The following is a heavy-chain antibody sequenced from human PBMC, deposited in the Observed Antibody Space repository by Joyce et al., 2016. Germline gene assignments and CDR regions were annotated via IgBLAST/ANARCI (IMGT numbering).Heavy chain of an antibody. CDR2: INYSGTT. J-gene: IGHJ3*02. D-gene: IGHD1-1*01. CDR1: GDTLSGYY. Sequence: VQLQEWGAGLLKPSATLSLTCAVYGDTLSGYYWSWVRQPPGKGQEWSGEINYSGTTNYNPSLKSRVSISLDKSRNQLFVNMRSVTAADTAVYYCARGRRYFETWGRGTMVTVSS. CDR3: ARGRRYFET. V-gene: IGHV4-34*01.